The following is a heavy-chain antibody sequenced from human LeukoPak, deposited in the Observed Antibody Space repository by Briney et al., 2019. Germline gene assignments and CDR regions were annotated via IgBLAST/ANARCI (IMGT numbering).Heavy chain of an antibody. J-gene: IGHJ4*02. CDR2: IYSGGST. V-gene: IGHV3-66*01. Sequence: GGSLRLSCAASGFTVSSNYMSWVRQAPGKGLEGVSVIYSGGSTYYADSVKGRFTISRDNSKNMLYLEMNSLSTEDTAVYYCAKVRYCSGVKCYPDDNWGQGTLVTVSS. D-gene: IGHD2-15*01. CDR3: AKVRYCSGVKCYPDDN. CDR1: GFTVSSNY.